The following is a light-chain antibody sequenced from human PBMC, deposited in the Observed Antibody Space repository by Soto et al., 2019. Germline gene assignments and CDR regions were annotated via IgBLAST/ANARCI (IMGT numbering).Light chain of an antibody. Sequence: QSVLTQPPSVSFAPGQTVTISCTGSNSNIGSPYGVHWYQQVPGKAPKLLIYGNDNRPSGVPDRFSGSKSASSASLAITGVQAEDEGDYYCQSYDRTLRGYVFGTGTKVTVL. J-gene: IGLJ1*01. CDR2: GND. CDR1: NSNIGSPYG. CDR3: QSYDRTLRGYV. V-gene: IGLV1-40*01.